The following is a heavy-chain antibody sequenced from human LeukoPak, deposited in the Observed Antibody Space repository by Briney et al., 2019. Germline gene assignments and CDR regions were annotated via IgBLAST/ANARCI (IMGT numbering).Heavy chain of an antibody. Sequence: PGGSLRLSCAASGFTFTAYVMSWFRQTPEKGLEWVANIHDDGIVTHYVDSVKGRFTISRDNARNSVNLQLNSLRVEDTALYYCARGRGWVDHWGQGTLVTVSS. V-gene: IGHV3-7*01. CDR1: GFTFTAYV. D-gene: IGHD3-16*01. CDR3: ARGRGWVDH. CDR2: IHDDGIVT. J-gene: IGHJ4*02.